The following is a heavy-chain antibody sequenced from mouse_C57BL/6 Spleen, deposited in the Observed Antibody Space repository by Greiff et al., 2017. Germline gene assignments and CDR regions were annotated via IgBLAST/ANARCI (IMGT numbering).Heavy chain of an antibody. V-gene: IGHV1-75*01. CDR3: ARDYGSGYAMDY. J-gene: IGHJ4*01. CDR2: IFPGSGST. CDR1: GYTFTDYY. D-gene: IGHD1-1*01. Sequence: QVQLQQSGPELVKPGASVKISCKASGYTFTDYYIHWVKQRPGQGLGWIGWIFPGSGSTYYNEKFKGKATLTVDKSSSTAYMLLSSLTSEDSAVYCCARDYGSGYAMDYWGQGTAVTVSS.